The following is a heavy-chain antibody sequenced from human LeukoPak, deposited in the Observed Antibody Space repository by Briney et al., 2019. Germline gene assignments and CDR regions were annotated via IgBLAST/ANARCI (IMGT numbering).Heavy chain of an antibody. V-gene: IGHV1-18*01. CDR2: ISAYNGNT. CDR3: ARDYYFLAVAGTENAFDI. Sequence: ASVKVSCKASGYTFTSYGISWVRQAPGQGLEWMGWISAYNGNTNYAQKLQGRVTMTTDTSTSTAYMELRSLRSGDTAVYYCARDYYFLAVAGTENAFDIWGQGTMVTVSS. D-gene: IGHD6-19*01. J-gene: IGHJ3*02. CDR1: GYTFTSYG.